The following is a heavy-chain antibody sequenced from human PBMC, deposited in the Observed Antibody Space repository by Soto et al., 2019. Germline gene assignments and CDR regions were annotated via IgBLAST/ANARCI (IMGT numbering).Heavy chain of an antibody. D-gene: IGHD2-21*02. J-gene: IGHJ5*02. CDR2: IIPIFGTA. CDR1: GGTFSSYS. V-gene: IGHV1-69*01. CDR3: ARGREGGIGVVTSFDP. Sequence: QVQRVQSGAEVKKPGSSVKFSCKASGGTFSSYSIIWVRQAPGQGLEWMGGIIPIFGTANYAQKFQGRVTSTADESTSTAYMELSSLRSEDTAVYYCARGREGGIGVVTSFDPWGQGTLVTVSS.